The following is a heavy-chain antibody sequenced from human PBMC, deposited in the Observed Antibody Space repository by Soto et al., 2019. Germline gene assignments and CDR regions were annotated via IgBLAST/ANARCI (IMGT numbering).Heavy chain of an antibody. V-gene: IGHV3-23*01. D-gene: IGHD5-12*01. Sequence: EVQLLESGGGVVQHGGSLRLCGAASGFTFSTSGMSWVRQAPGRGLEWISVISGSGTSTYYADYVKGRFTISRDNSKNTLYLQMNSLRAEDTAVYYCAKGVWLRHNDCWGKGTLVTFSS. CDR1: GFTFSTSG. CDR2: ISGSGTST. CDR3: AKGVWLRHNDC. J-gene: IGHJ4*02.